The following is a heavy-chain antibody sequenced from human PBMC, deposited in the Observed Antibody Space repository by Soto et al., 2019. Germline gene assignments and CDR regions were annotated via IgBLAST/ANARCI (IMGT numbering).Heavy chain of an antibody. Sequence: GGSLRLSCAASGFTFSNAWMSWVRQAPGKGLEWVGRIKSKTDGGTTDYAAPVKGRFTISRDDSKNTLYLQMNSLKTEDTAVYYCTSGYCSGGSCNADDYWGQGTLVTVSS. D-gene: IGHD2-15*01. CDR1: GFTFSNAW. CDR2: IKSKTDGGTT. CDR3: TSGYCSGGSCNADDY. V-gene: IGHV3-15*01. J-gene: IGHJ4*02.